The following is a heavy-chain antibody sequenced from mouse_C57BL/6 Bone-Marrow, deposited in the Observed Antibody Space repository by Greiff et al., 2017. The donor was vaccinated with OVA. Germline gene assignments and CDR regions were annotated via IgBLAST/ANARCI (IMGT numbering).Heavy chain of an antibody. CDR1: GYTFTDYN. V-gene: IGHV1-22*01. CDR2: INPNNGGT. Sequence: VHVKQSGPELVKPGASVKMSCKASGYTFTDYNMHWVKQSHGKSLEWIGYINPNNGGTSYNQKFKGKATLTVNKSSSTAYMELRSLTSEDSAVYYCAHLTDFDYWGQGTTLTVSS. D-gene: IGHD1-1*01. CDR3: AHLTDFDY. J-gene: IGHJ2*01.